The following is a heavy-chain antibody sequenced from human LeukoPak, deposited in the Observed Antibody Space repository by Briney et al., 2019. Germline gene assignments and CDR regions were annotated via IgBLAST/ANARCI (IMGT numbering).Heavy chain of an antibody. CDR3: AKDGARYCSGGSCPRWFDP. Sequence: PGGSLRLSCAASGFTFSNYAMSWVRQAPGKGLEWVSAISGSGGTKYYADSVKGRFTISRDNSKNTLYLQMNSLRAEDTALYYCAKDGARYCSGGSCPRWFDPWGQGTLVTVSS. V-gene: IGHV3-23*01. J-gene: IGHJ5*02. CDR2: ISGSGGTK. D-gene: IGHD2-15*01. CDR1: GFTFSNYA.